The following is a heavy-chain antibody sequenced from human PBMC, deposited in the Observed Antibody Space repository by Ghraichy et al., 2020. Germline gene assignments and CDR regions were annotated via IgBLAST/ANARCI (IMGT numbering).Heavy chain of an antibody. CDR2: ISYDGSNK. Sequence: GESLRLSCAASGFTFSSYGMHWVRQAPGKGLEWVAVISYDGSNKYYADSVKGRFTISRDNSKNTLYLQMNSLRAEDTAVYYCAKEGSMIVVVMYFDYWGQGTLVTVSS. D-gene: IGHD3-22*01. V-gene: IGHV3-30*18. CDR3: AKEGSMIVVVMYFDY. CDR1: GFTFSSYG. J-gene: IGHJ4*02.